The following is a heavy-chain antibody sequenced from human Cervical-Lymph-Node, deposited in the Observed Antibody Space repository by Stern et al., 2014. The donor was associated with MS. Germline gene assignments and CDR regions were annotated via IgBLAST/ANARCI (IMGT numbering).Heavy chain of an antibody. CDR1: GFTFSSYG. J-gene: IGHJ4*02. D-gene: IGHD1-26*01. V-gene: IGHV3-30*18. Sequence: VQLVESGGGVVQPGRSLRLSCAASGFTFSSYGMHWVRQAPGKGLGWVAVISYDGSNKYYADSVKGRFTISRDNSKNTLYLQMNSLRAEDTAVYYCAKGTSGSYYFYFDYWGQGTLVTVSS. CDR3: AKGTSGSYYFYFDY. CDR2: ISYDGSNK.